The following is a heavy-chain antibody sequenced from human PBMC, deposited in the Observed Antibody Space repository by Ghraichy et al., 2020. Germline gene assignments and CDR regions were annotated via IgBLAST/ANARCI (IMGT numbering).Heavy chain of an antibody. CDR2: ISSSSSYI. D-gene: IGHD6-13*01. V-gene: IGHV3-21*01. CDR1: GFTFSSYK. Sequence: SCAASGFTFSSYKMNWVRQAPGKGLEWVSSISSSSSYIYYADSVRARFTISRDNAKNSLYLQMNSLRAEDTAVYYCARDESYNSPFDYWGQGTLVTVSS. CDR3: ARDESYNSPFDY. J-gene: IGHJ4*02.